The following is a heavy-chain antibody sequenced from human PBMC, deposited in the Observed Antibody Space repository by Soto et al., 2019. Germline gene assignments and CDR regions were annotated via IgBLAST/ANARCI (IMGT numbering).Heavy chain of an antibody. J-gene: IGHJ4*02. CDR2: IIPIFGTA. D-gene: IGHD3-22*01. CDR3: ARVSRPSYYDSSGYWPFDY. Sequence: RASVKVSCKASGYTFTSYGISWVRQAPGQGLEWMGGIIPIFGTANYAQKFQGRVTITADESTSTAYMELSSLRSEDTAVYYCARVSRPSYYDSSGYWPFDYWGQGTLVTVSS. CDR1: GYTFTSYG. V-gene: IGHV1-69*13.